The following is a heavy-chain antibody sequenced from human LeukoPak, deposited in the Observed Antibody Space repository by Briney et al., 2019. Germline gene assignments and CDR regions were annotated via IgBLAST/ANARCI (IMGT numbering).Heavy chain of an antibody. CDR1: GFTFDDYA. V-gene: IGHV3-9*01. CDR2: ISWNSGSI. D-gene: IGHD2-2*02. CDR3: AKDIAPIVVVPAAISSAFDI. Sequence: PGRSLRLSCAASGFTFDDYAMHWVRHAPGKGLEWASGISWNSGSIGYADSVKGRFTISRDNAKNSLYLQMNSLRAEDTALYYCAKDIAPIVVVPAAISSAFDIWGQGTMVTVSS. J-gene: IGHJ3*02.